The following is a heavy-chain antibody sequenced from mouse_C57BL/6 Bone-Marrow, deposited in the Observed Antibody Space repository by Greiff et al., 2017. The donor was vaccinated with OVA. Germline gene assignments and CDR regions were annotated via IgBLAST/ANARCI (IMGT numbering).Heavy chain of an antibody. J-gene: IGHJ3*01. Sequence: QVQLQQPGAELVKPGASVKMSCKASGYTFTSYWITWVKQRPGQGLEWIGDIYPGSGSTNYNEKFKSQATLTVDTSSSTAYMQISSLTSEDSAVYYYARDDYDVPFADWGQGTLVTVSS. CDR2: IYPGSGST. CDR3: ARDDYDVPFAD. CDR1: GYTFTSYW. V-gene: IGHV1-55*01. D-gene: IGHD2-4*01.